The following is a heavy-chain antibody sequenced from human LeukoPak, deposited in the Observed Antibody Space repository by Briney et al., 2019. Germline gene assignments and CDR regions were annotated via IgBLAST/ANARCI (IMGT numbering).Heavy chain of an antibody. J-gene: IGHJ4*02. Sequence: SETLSLTCTVSGDSISDHYWSWIRQPPGKGLEWIGYIYSSVSTNYNPSLKSRVAMSVDLAKNQLFLKLASVTAADTAMYYCARKDGDYWGQGTLVTVSS. CDR2: IYSSVST. CDR1: GDSISDHY. V-gene: IGHV4-4*09. CDR3: ARKDGDY.